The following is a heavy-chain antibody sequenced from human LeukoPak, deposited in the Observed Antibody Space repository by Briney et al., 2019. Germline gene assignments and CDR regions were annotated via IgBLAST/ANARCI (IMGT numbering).Heavy chain of an antibody. CDR1: GFTFSSYG. D-gene: IGHD1-26*01. CDR3: AKDSGSYRYYFDY. V-gene: IGHV3-23*01. J-gene: IGHJ4*02. CDR2: ISGSGTGT. Sequence: GGSLRLSCAASGFTFSSYGMSWVRQAPGKGLEWVSAISGSGTGTHYADSVKGRFTISRDNSKNTLYLQMNSLRAEDTAVYYCAKDSGSYRYYFDYWGQGTLVTVSS.